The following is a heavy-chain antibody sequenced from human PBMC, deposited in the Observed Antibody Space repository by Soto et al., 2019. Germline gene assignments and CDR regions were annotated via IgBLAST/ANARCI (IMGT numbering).Heavy chain of an antibody. CDR3: ARCGAGDGYNCLLDY. CDR2: ISYDGSNK. V-gene: IGHV3-30-3*01. D-gene: IGHD5-12*01. J-gene: IGHJ4*02. CDR1: GFTFSSYA. Sequence: QVQLVESGGGVVQPGRSLRLSCAASGFTFSSYAMHWVRQAPGKGLEWVAVISYDGSNKYYADSVKGRFTISRDNSKNTLYLQMNSLRAEETAVYYCARCGAGDGYNCLLDYWGQGTLVTVSS.